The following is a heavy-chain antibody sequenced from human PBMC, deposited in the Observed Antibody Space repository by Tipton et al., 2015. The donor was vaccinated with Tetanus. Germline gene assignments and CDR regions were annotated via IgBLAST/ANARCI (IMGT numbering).Heavy chain of an antibody. CDR3: ARAGYRYDVGYDV. CDR2: VHFTGSA. D-gene: IGHD2-15*01. Sequence: GLVKPSETLSLTCNVSGASITSFFWNWLRQSPGKGLEWIGDVHFTGSATYNPSLKSRVTLSLDTSMSLFSLNLTSVTAADTAPYYCARAGYRYDVGYDVWGQGTLVTVSS. CDR1: GASITSFF. V-gene: IGHV4-59*01. J-gene: IGHJ3*01.